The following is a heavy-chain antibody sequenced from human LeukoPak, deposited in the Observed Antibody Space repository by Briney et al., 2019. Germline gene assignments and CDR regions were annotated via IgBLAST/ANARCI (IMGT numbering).Heavy chain of an antibody. CDR2: IYTSGST. J-gene: IGHJ3*02. CDR3: ARDLAAAHTGNAFDI. V-gene: IGHV4-4*07. Sequence: PSETLSLTCTVSGGSISSYYWSWIRQPAGKGLEWIGRIYTSGSTNYNPSLKSRVTMSVDTSKNQFSLKLSSVTAADTAVYYCARDLAAAHTGNAFDIWGQGTMVTVSS. D-gene: IGHD6-13*01. CDR1: GGSISSYY.